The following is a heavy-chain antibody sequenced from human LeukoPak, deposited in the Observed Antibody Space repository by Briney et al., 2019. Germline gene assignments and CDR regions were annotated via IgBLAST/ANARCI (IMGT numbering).Heavy chain of an antibody. CDR2: IYTSGST. D-gene: IGHD1-26*01. J-gene: IGHJ4*02. CDR3: ARVQRGIVGATLGGYFDY. Sequence: SETLSLTCTVSGGSISIYYWSWIRQPAGKGLEWIGRIYTSGSTNYNPSLKSRVTMSVDTSKNQFSLKLSSVTAADTAVYYCARVQRGIVGATLGGYFDYWGQGTLVTVSS. V-gene: IGHV4-4*07. CDR1: GGSISIYY.